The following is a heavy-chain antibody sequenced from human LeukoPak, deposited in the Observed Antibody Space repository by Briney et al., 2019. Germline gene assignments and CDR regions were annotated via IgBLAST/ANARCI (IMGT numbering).Heavy chain of an antibody. Sequence: APVKVSCKASGYTFSGFYIPWVRQAPGQRLEWMGWINPNSGVTDYAQKLQGRVTITRDTSIDTAYMQLSRLRSDDTAVYYCAKDRYGDYEAPFHYYMDAWGRGTTVTVSS. CDR3: AKDRYGDYEAPFHYYMDA. CDR1: GYTFSGFY. J-gene: IGHJ6*03. V-gene: IGHV1-2*02. D-gene: IGHD5-12*01. CDR2: INPNSGVT.